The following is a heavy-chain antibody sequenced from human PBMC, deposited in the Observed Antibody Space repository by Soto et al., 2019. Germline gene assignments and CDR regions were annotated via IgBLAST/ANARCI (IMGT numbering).Heavy chain of an antibody. CDR3: ARNIRVAN. CDR2: INRGGSNI. V-gene: IGHV3-11*01. Sequence: QVQLVESGGGLVKPGASLRLSCTASGFTFTDYYMTWIRQAPGKGLEWVSYINRGGSNIYYADSVRGRFTISRDKAKKSVYLQRSSLRADDTAIYYCARNIRVANWGQETLVIVSS. CDR1: GFTFTDYY. J-gene: IGHJ4*02. D-gene: IGHD3-10*01.